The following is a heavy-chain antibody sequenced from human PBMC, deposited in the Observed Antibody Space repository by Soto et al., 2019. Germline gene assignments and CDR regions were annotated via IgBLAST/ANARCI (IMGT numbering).Heavy chain of an antibody. CDR2: IYHNGIT. J-gene: IGHJ4*02. D-gene: IGHD3-16*01. V-gene: IGHV4-59*02. CDR1: GASVTSYY. CDR3: AREDHIGGYYFDY. Sequence: SETLSLTCTVSGASVTSYYWTWLRPPPGKGLEWIGDIYHNGITKYNPSLKRRITISVDTSKNQFSLKLSSVTAADTAVYYCAREDHIGGYYFDYWGPGTLVTVSS.